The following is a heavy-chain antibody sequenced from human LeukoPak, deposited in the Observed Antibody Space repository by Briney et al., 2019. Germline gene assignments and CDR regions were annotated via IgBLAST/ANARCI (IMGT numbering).Heavy chain of an antibody. J-gene: IGHJ4*02. CDR2: IWYDGSNK. CDR1: GFTFSSYG. Sequence: GGSLRLSCAASGFTFSSYGMHWVRQAPGKGLEWVAVIWYDGSNKYYADSVKGRFTISRDNSKNTLYLQMNSLRAEDTAVYYCARDSGYYYDSSGYFSSHYFDYWGQGTLVTVSS. V-gene: IGHV3-33*01. CDR3: ARDSGYYYDSSGYFSSHYFDY. D-gene: IGHD3-22*01.